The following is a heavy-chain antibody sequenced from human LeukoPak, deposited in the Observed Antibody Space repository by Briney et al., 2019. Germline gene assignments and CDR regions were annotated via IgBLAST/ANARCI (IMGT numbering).Heavy chain of an antibody. CDR1: GDSVSSNSVG. CDR2: TYYRSKWYN. CDR3: ARLSRFASDY. V-gene: IGHV6-1*01. J-gene: IGHJ4*02. Sequence: SQTFSLTCVISGDSVSSNSVGWNWIRQSPSRGLEWLGKTYYRSKWYNDYAVSVKSRITINPDTSKNQISLQLDSVTPEDTAVYYCARLSRFASDYWGQGTLVTVSS.